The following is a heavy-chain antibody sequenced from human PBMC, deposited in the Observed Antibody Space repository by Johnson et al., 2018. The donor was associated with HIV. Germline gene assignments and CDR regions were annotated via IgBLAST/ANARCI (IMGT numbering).Heavy chain of an antibody. Sequence: VQLVESGGGVVQPGGSLRLSCAASGFTFSSYAMSWVRQAPGKGLEWVANIKQDGSEKYYVDSVKGRFTISRDNAKKSMYLKMHSLRAEDTAVYYCARLGVGATWHAFDIWGQGTMVTVSS. CDR3: ARLGVGATWHAFDI. CDR1: GFTFSSYA. J-gene: IGHJ3*02. CDR2: IKQDGSEK. V-gene: IGHV3-7*03. D-gene: IGHD1-26*01.